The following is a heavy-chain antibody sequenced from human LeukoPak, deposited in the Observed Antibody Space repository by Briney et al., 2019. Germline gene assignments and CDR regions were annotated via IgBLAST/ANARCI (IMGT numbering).Heavy chain of an antibody. CDR1: GYTFSNFG. CDR2: ISGYNGET. Sequence: ASVKVSCKAAGYTFSNFGISWVRQAPGQGPEWMGWISGYNGETNYAQKFQGRVTMPTDTSANTAYMEVRSLRSDDTAVYYCARDYEIAVRYDCFDPWGQGTLVIVSS. V-gene: IGHV1-18*01. D-gene: IGHD6-6*01. J-gene: IGHJ5*02. CDR3: ARDYEIAVRYDCFDP.